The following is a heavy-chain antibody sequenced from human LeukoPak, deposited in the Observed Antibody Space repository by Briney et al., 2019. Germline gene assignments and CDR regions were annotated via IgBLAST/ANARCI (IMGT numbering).Heavy chain of an antibody. Sequence: PWGSLRLSCEASGFTFNSYSFNWVRQAPGKGLEWVSYISSSGSTIYYADSVKGRFTISRDNAKNSLYLQMNSLRAEDTAVYYCANEGATDTAMVQFDYWGQGTLVTVSS. CDR1: GFTFNSYS. V-gene: IGHV3-48*04. J-gene: IGHJ4*02. CDR2: ISSSGSTI. D-gene: IGHD5-18*01. CDR3: ANEGATDTAMVQFDY.